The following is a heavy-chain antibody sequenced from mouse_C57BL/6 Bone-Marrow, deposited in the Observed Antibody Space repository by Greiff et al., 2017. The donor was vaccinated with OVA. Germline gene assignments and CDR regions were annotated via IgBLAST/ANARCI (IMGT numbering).Heavy chain of an antibody. Sequence: QVQLQQPGAELVMPGASVKLSCKASGYTFTSYWMHWVKQRPGQGLEWIGEIDPSDSYTNYNQKFKGKSTLTVDKSSSTAYMQLSSLTSEDSAVYYCARHGSSSDYWGQGTTLTVSS. D-gene: IGHD1-1*01. J-gene: IGHJ2*01. CDR3: ARHGSSSDY. CDR1: GYTFTSYW. V-gene: IGHV1-69*01. CDR2: IDPSDSYT.